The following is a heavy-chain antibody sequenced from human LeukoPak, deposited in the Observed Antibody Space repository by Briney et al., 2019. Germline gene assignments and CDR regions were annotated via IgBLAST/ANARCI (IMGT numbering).Heavy chain of an antibody. CDR3: AREDGGSYPAFDY. J-gene: IGHJ4*02. D-gene: IGHD1-26*01. CDR1: GFTVSSNY. V-gene: IGHV3-53*01. CDR2: IYSGGST. Sequence: PGGSLRLSCAASGFTVSSNYMSWVRQAPGKGLEWVSVIYSGGSTYYADSVKGRFTISRDNSKNTLYLQMNSLRAEDTAVYYCAREDGGSYPAFDYWGQGTLVTVSS.